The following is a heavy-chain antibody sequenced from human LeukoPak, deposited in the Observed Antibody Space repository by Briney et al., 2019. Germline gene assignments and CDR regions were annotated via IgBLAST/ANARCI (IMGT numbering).Heavy chain of an antibody. V-gene: IGHV4-38-2*01. Sequence: SETLSLTCAVSGYSISSGYYWGWIRQPPGKGLEWIGSIYHGGSTYYNPSLKSRVTISVDTSKNQFSLKLSSVTAADTAVYYCARLLDGFWSGYPYYFDYWGQGTLVTVSS. CDR1: GYSISSGYY. D-gene: IGHD3-3*01. J-gene: IGHJ4*02. CDR2: IYHGGST. CDR3: ARLLDGFWSGYPYYFDY.